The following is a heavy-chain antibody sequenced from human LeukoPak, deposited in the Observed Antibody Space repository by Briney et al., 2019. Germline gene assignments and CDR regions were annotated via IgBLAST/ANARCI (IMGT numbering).Heavy chain of an antibody. CDR1: GYTFTSYY. CDR3: ARAFHYYDSSGYWHFDY. D-gene: IGHD3-22*01. CDR2: INPSGGST. Sequence: ASVKVSCKASGYTFTSYYMHWVRQAPGQGREGMGIINPSGGSTSYAQKFQGRVTMTRDTSTSTVYTELSSLRSEDTAVYYCARAFHYYDSSGYWHFDYWGQGTLVTVSS. V-gene: IGHV1-46*01. J-gene: IGHJ4*02.